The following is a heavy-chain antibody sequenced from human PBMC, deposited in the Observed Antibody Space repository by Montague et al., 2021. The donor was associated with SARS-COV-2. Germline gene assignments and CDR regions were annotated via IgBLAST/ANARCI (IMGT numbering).Heavy chain of an antibody. CDR2: IYYSGSP. CDR3: ARAGQQLARYYYYGMDV. J-gene: IGHJ6*02. V-gene: IGHV4-59*01. Sequence: SETLSLTCTVSGGSISSYYWSWIRQPPGKGLEWIGYIYYSGSPNYNPSLKSRVTISVDTSKNQFSLKLSSVTAADTAVYYCARAGQQLARYYYYGMDVWGQGTTVTVSS. D-gene: IGHD6-13*01. CDR1: GGSISSYY.